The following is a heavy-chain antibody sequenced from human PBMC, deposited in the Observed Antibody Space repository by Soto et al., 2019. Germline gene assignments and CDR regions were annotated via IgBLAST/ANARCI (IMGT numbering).Heavy chain of an antibody. CDR2: IGNYNGNT. D-gene: IGHD6-13*01. CDR3: ARGGAMSSSSWPIDY. V-gene: IGHV1-18*04. J-gene: IGHJ4*02. Sequence: ASVKVSCKASGYSFNIYGITWVRQAPGEGLEWMGWIGNYNGNTNYAQKFQGRVSMTTDTPTTTAYMELRSLRSDDTAVYYCARGGAMSSSSWPIDYWAQGTLVTVSS. CDR1: GYSFNIYG.